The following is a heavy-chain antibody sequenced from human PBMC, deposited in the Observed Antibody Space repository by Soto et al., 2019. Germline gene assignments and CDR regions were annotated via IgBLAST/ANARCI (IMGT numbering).Heavy chain of an antibody. CDR3: AGCYGSAYRAFGY. CDR2: VNPIVSMS. D-gene: IGHD3-10*01. Sequence: QVQLVQSGAEVKRPGSSVKVSCKASGDTFNFYSINWVRQAPGLGLEWMGRVNPIVSMSNYAQKFQGRVTMTADKSTSTAYIELSCLRSDHTAIYYGAGCYGSAYRAFGYLGQGALVTVSS. J-gene: IGHJ4*02. V-gene: IGHV1-69*02. CDR1: GDTFNFYS.